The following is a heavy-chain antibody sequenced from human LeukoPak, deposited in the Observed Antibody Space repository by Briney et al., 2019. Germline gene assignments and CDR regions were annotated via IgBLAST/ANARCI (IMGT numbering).Heavy chain of an antibody. CDR3: AKGYCSGGSCYSDYYYGMDV. CDR2: INPSGGSA. D-gene: IGHD2-15*01. Sequence: ASVKVSCKASGYTFTSYYIHWVRQAPGQGLEWMGIINPSGGSASYAQKFQGRVTMTRDTSTSTVYMDMNSLRAEDTAVYYCAKGYCSGGSCYSDYYYGMDVWGQGTTVTVSS. V-gene: IGHV1-46*01. J-gene: IGHJ6*02. CDR1: GYTFTSYY.